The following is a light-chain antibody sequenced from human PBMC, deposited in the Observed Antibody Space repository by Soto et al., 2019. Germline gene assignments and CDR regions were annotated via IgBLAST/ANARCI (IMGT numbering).Light chain of an antibody. Sequence: EIVMTQSPATLSVSPGERATPSCRASQSVSSNLAWYQQKPGQAPRLLIYGASTRATGIPARFSGSGSGTEFTLTISSLQSEDFAVYYCQQYNNWPLTFGGGTQVEIK. CDR1: QSVSSN. V-gene: IGKV3-15*01. J-gene: IGKJ4*01. CDR2: GAS. CDR3: QQYNNWPLT.